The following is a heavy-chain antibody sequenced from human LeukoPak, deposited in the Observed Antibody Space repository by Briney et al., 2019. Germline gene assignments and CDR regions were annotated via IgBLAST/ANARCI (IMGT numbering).Heavy chain of an antibody. CDR3: ARAYDFWSGYYTGSFDI. Sequence: SETLSLTCTVSGGSISSGDYYWSWIRQHPGKGLEWIGYIYYSGSTYYNPSLKSRVTISVDTSKNQFSLKLSSVTAADTAVYYCARAYDFWSGYYTGSFDIWGQGTMVTVSS. CDR2: IYYSGST. V-gene: IGHV4-31*03. CDR1: GGSISSGDYY. D-gene: IGHD3-3*01. J-gene: IGHJ3*02.